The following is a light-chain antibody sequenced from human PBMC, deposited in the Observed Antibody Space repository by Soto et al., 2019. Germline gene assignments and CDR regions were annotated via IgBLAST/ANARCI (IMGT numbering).Light chain of an antibody. V-gene: IGKV3D-7*01. Sequence: EIVLTQSPGTLSLSPGERATLSCRASQSVSNNYLAWYQQKPGQAPRLLIYGASNRATGIPDRFSGSGSGTDFTLTISSLQPEDFAVYYCQQDYNLHFGQGTRLEIK. CDR3: QQDYNLH. CDR1: QSVSNNY. CDR2: GAS. J-gene: IGKJ5*01.